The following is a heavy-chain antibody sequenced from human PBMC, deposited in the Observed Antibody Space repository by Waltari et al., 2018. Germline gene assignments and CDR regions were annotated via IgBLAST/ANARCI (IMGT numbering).Heavy chain of an antibody. CDR3: ARDWSAAGTGDY. CDR1: GYSISSESC. Sequence: QVQLQESGPGLVTPSETLSLTCAVCGYSISSESCWGWLRQPPGKGLEWIGGIYHSGSTYYNPSLKSRVTISVSTSKTQFALKLSSVTAADTAVYYCARDWSAAGTGDYWGQGTLVTVSS. D-gene: IGHD6-13*01. J-gene: IGHJ4*02. CDR2: IYHSGST. V-gene: IGHV4-38-2*02.